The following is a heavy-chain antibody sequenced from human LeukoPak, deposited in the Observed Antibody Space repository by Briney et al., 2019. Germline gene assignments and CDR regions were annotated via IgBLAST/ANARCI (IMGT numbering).Heavy chain of an antibody. CDR3: AKDIWGLVGPAHGDYTDV. V-gene: IGHV3-43*01. CDR2: ISWDGGST. D-gene: IGHD1-26*01. CDR1: GFTFDDYT. Sequence: GGSLRLSCAASGFTFDDYTMHWVRQAPGKGLGWVSLISWDGGSTYYADSVKGRFTISRDNSKNSLYLQMNSLRTEDTALYYCAKDIWGLVGPAHGDYTDVWGKGTTVTVSS. J-gene: IGHJ6*03.